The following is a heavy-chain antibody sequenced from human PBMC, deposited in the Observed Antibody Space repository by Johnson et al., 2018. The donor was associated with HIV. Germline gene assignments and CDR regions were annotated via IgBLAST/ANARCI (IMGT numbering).Heavy chain of an antibody. CDR1: GFAFSTYG. Sequence: QVQLVESGGGVVQPGRSLRLSCAASGFAFSTYGMHWVRQAPGKGLEWVAVMLYDGSNKYYTDSVKGRFTISSDNSKNSLYLQMNSLRAEDTALYYCARVPSFLGRGLDAFDIWGQGTMVTVSS. V-gene: IGHV3-30*19. CDR3: ARVPSFLGRGLDAFDI. D-gene: IGHD2/OR15-2a*01. CDR2: MLYDGSNK. J-gene: IGHJ3*02.